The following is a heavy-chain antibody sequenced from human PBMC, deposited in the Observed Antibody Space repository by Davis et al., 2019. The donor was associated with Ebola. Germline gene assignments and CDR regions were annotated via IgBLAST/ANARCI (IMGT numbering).Heavy chain of an antibody. J-gene: IGHJ6*03. V-gene: IGHV4-31*03. CDR1: GGSISSGGYY. Sequence: MPSETLSLTCTVSGGSISSGGYYWSWIRQHPGKGLEWIGYIYYSESTDYNPSLKSRVPISVDTSKNQFSLKLSSVTAADTAVYYCASSIFGVVNSFPDYYYYYYMDVWGKGTTVTVSS. CDR3: ASSIFGVVNSFPDYYYYYYMDV. D-gene: IGHD3-3*01. CDR2: IYYSEST.